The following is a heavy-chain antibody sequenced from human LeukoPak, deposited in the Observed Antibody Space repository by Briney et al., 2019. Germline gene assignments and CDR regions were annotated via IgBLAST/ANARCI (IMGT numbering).Heavy chain of an antibody. V-gene: IGHV1-8*03. D-gene: IGHD2-15*01. CDR1: GYTFTSYD. J-gene: IGHJ6*03. Sequence: ASVKVSCKASGYTFTSYDINWVRQATGQGLEWLGWMNPNSGTTGYAQKFQGRVTITRNTSISTAYMELSSLRSEDTAVYYCASTLCSGDNCYFDYYYYMDVWGKGTTVTISS. CDR3: ASTLCSGDNCYFDYYYYMDV. CDR2: MNPNSGTT.